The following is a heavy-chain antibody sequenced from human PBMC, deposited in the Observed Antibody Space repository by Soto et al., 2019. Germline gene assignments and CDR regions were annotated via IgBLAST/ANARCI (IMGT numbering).Heavy chain of an antibody. D-gene: IGHD2-15*01. V-gene: IGHV3-11*01. CDR2: ISSSGTGI. Sequence: GGALRLSCAASRFTFSDYYMVWIRQAPAKGLEWVSYISSSGTGIYYGDSVKGRFTISRDNAKNSLYLQMNSLRAEDTAVYYCAIAYSDVFDIWVQWTMVTVSS. CDR1: RFTFSDYY. CDR3: AIAYSDVFDI. J-gene: IGHJ3*02.